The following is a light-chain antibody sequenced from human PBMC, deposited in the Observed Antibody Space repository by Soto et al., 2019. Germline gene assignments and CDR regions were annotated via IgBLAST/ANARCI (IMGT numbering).Light chain of an antibody. J-gene: IGKJ1*01. CDR2: GAT. CDR1: QSVSSL. Sequence: EIVMTQSQATLSVSAGDTATLSCRASQSVSSLLAWYQQKPGQAPRLLIHGATTRAPGIPARFSGSGSGTEFTLTITSLQSEDFAVYYCQQYNNWPRTFGQGTKVDIK. V-gene: IGKV3-15*01. CDR3: QQYNNWPRT.